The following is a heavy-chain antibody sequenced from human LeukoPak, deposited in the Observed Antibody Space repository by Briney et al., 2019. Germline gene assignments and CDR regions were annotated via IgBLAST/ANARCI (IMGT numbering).Heavy chain of an antibody. J-gene: IGHJ5*02. Sequence: PGRSLRLSCAASGFTFDDYAMHWVRQAPGKGLEWVSGISWNSGSIGYADSVKGRFTISRDNAKNSLYLQMNSLRAEDTALYYCAKAWGLDYGDYDGWFDPWGQGTLVTVSS. CDR2: ISWNSGSI. CDR3: AKAWGLDYGDYDGWFDP. D-gene: IGHD4-17*01. CDR1: GFTFDDYA. V-gene: IGHV3-9*01.